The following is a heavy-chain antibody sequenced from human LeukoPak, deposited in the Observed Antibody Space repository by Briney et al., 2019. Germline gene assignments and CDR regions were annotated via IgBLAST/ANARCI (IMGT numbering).Heavy chain of an antibody. V-gene: IGHV4-34*01. J-gene: IGHJ5*02. CDR2: INHSGST. CDR1: GGSFSGYY. Sequence: SETLSLTCAVYGGSFSGYYWSWIRQPPGKGLEWIGEINHSGSTNYNPSPKSRVTISVDTSKNQFSLKLSSVTAADTAVYYCARVTRAATTTGGNWFDPWGQGTLVTVSS. CDR3: ARVTRAATTTGGNWFDP. D-gene: IGHD3-16*01.